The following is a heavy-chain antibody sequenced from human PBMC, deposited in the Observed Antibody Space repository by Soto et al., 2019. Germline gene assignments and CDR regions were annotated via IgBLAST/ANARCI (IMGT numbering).Heavy chain of an antibody. Sequence: QVRLVQSGAEMKMPGASVKVSCKASGYKFTSNGISWVRQAPGQGLEWMGWNSTSKGNTNYAQKFQGRVTMTTDTSTSTAYMELRSLRSDDTAVYYCARDQRRNFDYWGQGTLVTVSS. CDR2: NSTSKGNT. V-gene: IGHV1-18*01. J-gene: IGHJ4*02. CDR1: GYKFTSNG. CDR3: ARDQRRNFDY.